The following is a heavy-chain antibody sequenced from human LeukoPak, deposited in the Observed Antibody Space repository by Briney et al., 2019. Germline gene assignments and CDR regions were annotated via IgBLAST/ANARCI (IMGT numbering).Heavy chain of an antibody. CDR3: ARAAVDTVDY. CDR1: GGSISSGGYY. D-gene: IGHD5-18*01. V-gene: IGHV4-31*03. J-gene: IGHJ4*02. CDR2: IYYSGST. Sequence: SETLSLTCTVYGGSISSGGYYWSWIRQHPGKGLEWIGYIYYSGSTYYNPSLKSRVTISVDTSKNQFSLKLSSVTAADTAMYYCARAAVDTVDYWGQGTLVTVSS.